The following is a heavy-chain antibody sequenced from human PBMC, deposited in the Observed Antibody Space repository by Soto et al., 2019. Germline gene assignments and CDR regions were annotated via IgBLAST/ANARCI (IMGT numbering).Heavy chain of an antibody. V-gene: IGHV1-69*13. CDR2: IIPIFGTA. Sequence: SLKVSCKASGCTFSSYAISWVRQAPGQGLEWMGGIIPIFGTANYAQKFQGRVTITADESTSTAYMELSSLRSEDTAVYYCASGTALWFGEFDYWGQGTLVTVSS. J-gene: IGHJ4*02. D-gene: IGHD3-10*01. CDR3: ASGTALWFGEFDY. CDR1: GCTFSSYA.